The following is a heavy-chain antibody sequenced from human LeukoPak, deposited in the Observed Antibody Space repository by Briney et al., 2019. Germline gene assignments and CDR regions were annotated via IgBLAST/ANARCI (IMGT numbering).Heavy chain of an antibody. CDR3: ATGPLYDILTGPYAFDI. CDR2: ITFSSSHI. CDR1: GFTFSGYV. D-gene: IGHD3-9*01. V-gene: IGHV3-21*01. J-gene: IGHJ3*02. Sequence: PGGSLRLSCAASGFTFSGYVMTWVRQAPGKGLECVSSITFSSSHIYYADSVKGRFTISRDNAKNSLYLQMNSLRAEDTAVYYCATGPLYDILTGPYAFDIWGQGTMVTVSS.